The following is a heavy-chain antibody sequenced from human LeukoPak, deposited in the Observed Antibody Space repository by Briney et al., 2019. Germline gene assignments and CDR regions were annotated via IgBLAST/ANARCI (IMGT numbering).Heavy chain of an antibody. J-gene: IGHJ4*02. V-gene: IGHV3-30-3*01. CDR3: ARGPDYYGSGSYAVY. CDR1: GFTFSSYA. CDR2: ISYDGSNK. Sequence: PGRSLRPSCAASGFTFSSYAMHWVRQAPGKGLEWEAVISYDGSNKYYADSVKGRFTISRDNSKNTLYLQMNSLRAEDTAVYYCARGPDYYGSGSYAVYWGQGTLVTVSS. D-gene: IGHD3-10*01.